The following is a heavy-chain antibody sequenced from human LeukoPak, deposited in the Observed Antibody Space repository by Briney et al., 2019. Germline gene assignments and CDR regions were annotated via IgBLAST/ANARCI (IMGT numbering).Heavy chain of an antibody. CDR1: GYNFITYG. CDR2: ISAYNGNT. D-gene: IGHD3-22*01. Sequence: GASVKVSCKASGYNFITYGIVWVRQAPGQGLEWMGWISAYNGNTDYAQKLQGRVSMTTDTSTSTVYMELKSLRSDGTAVYYCARVDYYDSSGYYSYWGQGTLITVS. V-gene: IGHV1-18*01. J-gene: IGHJ4*02. CDR3: ARVDYYDSSGYYSY.